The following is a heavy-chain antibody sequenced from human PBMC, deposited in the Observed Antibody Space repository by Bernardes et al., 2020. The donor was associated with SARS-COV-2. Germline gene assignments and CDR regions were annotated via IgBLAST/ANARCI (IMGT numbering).Heavy chain of an antibody. CDR3: ARGDGGYYPDY. J-gene: IGHJ4*02. CDR2: IYYSGST. CDR1: GGSISSYY. V-gene: IGHV4-59*01. D-gene: IGHD3-10*01. Sequence: SETLSLTCTVSGGSISSYYWSWIRQPPGKGLEWIGYIYYSGSTNYNPSLKSRVTISVDTSKNQFSLKLSSVTAADTAVYYCARGDGGYYPDYWGQGTLVTVSS.